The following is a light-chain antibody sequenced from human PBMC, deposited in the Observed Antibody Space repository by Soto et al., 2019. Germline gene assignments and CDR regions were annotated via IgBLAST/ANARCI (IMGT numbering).Light chain of an antibody. CDR1: SSDVGGYNY. CDR3: SSYAGSNNFV. J-gene: IGLJ2*01. V-gene: IGLV2-8*01. Sequence: QSALTQPPSASGSPGQSVTISCTGTSSDVGGYNYVSWYQQHPGKAPKLMIYEVSKRPSGVPDRFSGSKSGNTASLTVSGLQAEDEADYYCSSYAGSNNFVFGGGMKLTVL. CDR2: EVS.